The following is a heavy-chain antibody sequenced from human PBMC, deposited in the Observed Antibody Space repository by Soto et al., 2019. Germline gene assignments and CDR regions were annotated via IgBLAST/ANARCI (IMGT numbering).Heavy chain of an antibody. D-gene: IGHD4-4*01. CDR2: ISGSGGST. V-gene: IGHV3-23*01. CDR3: AKNLVLMTTSKERWFDP. Sequence: GGSLRLSCAASGFTFSSYAMSWVRQAPGKGLEWVSAISGSGGSTYYADSVKGRFTISRDNSKNTLYLQMNSLRAEDTAVYYCAKNLVLMTTSKERWFDPWGQGTLVTVSS. CDR1: GFTFSSYA. J-gene: IGHJ5*02.